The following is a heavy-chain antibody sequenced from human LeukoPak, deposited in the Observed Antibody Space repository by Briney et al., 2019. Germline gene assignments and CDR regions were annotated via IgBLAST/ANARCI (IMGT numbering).Heavy chain of an antibody. J-gene: IGHJ4*02. CDR3: AKNLAARPEDSDVDYFDY. D-gene: IGHD6-6*01. CDR2: ISGSGGST. CDR1: GFTFSSYS. V-gene: IGHV3-23*01. Sequence: GGSLRLSCAASGFTFSSYSMNWVRQAPGKGLEWVSAISGSGGSTYYADSVKGRFTISRNNSKNTLYLQMNSLRAEDTAVYYCAKNLAARPEDSDVDYFDYWGQGTLVTVSS.